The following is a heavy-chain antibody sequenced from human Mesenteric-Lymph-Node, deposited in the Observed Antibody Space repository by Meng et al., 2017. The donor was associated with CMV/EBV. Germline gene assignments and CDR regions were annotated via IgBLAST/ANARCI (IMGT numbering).Heavy chain of an antibody. J-gene: IGHJ4*02. D-gene: IGHD3-22*01. V-gene: IGHV4-39*07. CDR1: SSSYC. Sequence: SSSYCCAWIRLPPAKGLGLIGIIYFSGGAYHNPSFKSRVTISVATSKKQFSLKLNSVTAADTAVYFCARALEYYHDNSGYPGTFDNWGLGTLVTVSS. CDR3: ARALEYYHDNSGYPGTFDN. CDR2: IYFSGGA.